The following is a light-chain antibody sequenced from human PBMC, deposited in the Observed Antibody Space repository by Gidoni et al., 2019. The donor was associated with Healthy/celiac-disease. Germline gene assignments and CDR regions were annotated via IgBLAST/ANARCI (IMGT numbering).Light chain of an antibody. V-gene: IGKV3-15*01. CDR1: QSVSSN. CDR2: GAS. Sequence: EIVMTQSPATLSVSPGERATLSCRASQSVSSNLAWDQQKPGQAPRLLSYGASTRATGIPARFSGSGSGTEFTLTISSLQSEDFAVYYCQQYNNWPRWTFGQGTKVEIK. J-gene: IGKJ1*01. CDR3: QQYNNWPRWT.